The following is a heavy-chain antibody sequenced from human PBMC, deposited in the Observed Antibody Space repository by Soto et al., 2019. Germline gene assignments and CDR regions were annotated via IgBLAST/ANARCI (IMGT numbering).Heavy chain of an antibody. V-gene: IGHV3-30*18. D-gene: IGHD1-7*01. CDR3: ANKVRVTNYIDSGMDV. Sequence: QVQLVESGGGVVQPGRALRLSCAASGFSFNTSGMHWVRQAPGKGLEWVAVIAFDGSQELYGDSVRGRFTISRDNSKNTLFLQIQSLTPEDTAVYYWANKVRVTNYIDSGMDVWGQGTTVTVSS. CDR1: GFSFNTSG. J-gene: IGHJ6*02. CDR2: IAFDGSQE.